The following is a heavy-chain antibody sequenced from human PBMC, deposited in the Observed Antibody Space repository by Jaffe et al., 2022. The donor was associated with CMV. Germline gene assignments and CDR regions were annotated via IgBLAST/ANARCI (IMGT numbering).Heavy chain of an antibody. CDR1: GFTFRSYA. D-gene: IGHD3-3*01. J-gene: IGHJ3*02. V-gene: IGHV3-64D*06. CDR2: ISSNGGST. Sequence: EVQLVESGGGLVQPGGSLRLSCSGSGFTFRSYAMHWVRQAPGKGLEYVSAISSNGGSTYYADSVKGRFTLSRDNSKNTLYLQMSSLRADDTAMYYCVKSGYYDFWSGFYLGAIADASDIWGQGTMVTVSS. CDR3: VKSGYYDFWSGFYLGAIADASDI.